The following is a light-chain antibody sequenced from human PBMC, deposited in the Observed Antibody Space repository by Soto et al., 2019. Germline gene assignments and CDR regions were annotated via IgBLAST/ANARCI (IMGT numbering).Light chain of an antibody. CDR2: SAS. Sequence: DIQMTQSPSSLSASVGDRVTITCRASQGIRDALGWYQQKPGKVPKRPIYSASSLQNGVPSRFSGSGSETVFTLTISSLQTEDFATYFCLQHSDYPFTFGQGTRLEI. V-gene: IGKV1-17*01. CDR3: LQHSDYPFT. CDR1: QGIRDA. J-gene: IGKJ2*01.